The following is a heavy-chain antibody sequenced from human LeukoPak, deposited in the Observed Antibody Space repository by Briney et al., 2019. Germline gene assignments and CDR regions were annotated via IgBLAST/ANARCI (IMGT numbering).Heavy chain of an antibody. CDR3: ARAPGLLWFGELIPYYYYYVDV. CDR2: ISSSSSYI. V-gene: IGHV3-21*01. D-gene: IGHD3-10*01. J-gene: IGHJ6*03. CDR1: GFTFSSYS. Sequence: GGSLRLSCAASGFTFSSYSMNWVRQAPGKGLEWVSSISSSSSYIYYADSVKGRFTISRDNAKNSLYLQMNSLRAEDTAVYYCARAPGLLWFGELIPYYYYYVDVWGKGTTVTVSS.